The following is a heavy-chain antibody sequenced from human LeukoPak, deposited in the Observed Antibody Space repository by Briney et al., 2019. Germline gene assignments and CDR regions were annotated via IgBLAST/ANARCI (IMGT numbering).Heavy chain of an antibody. CDR1: GGSFSGYY. CDR3: ASLTDIVVVPAATHNTRFDY. CDR2: INHIGST. J-gene: IGHJ4*02. V-gene: IGHV4-34*01. D-gene: IGHD2-2*01. Sequence: SQTLSLTCAVYGGSFSGYYWSWIRQPPGKGLEWIGEINHIGSTNYNPSLKSRVTISVDTSKNQFSLKLSSVTAADTAVYYCASLTDIVVVPAATHNTRFDYWGQGTLVTVSS.